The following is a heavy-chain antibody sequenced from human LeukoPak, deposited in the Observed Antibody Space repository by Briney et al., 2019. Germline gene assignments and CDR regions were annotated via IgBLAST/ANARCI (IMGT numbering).Heavy chain of an antibody. J-gene: IGHJ3*02. V-gene: IGHV3-30-3*01. D-gene: IGHD4-17*01. CDR1: GFTFSSYA. CDR2: ISYDGSNK. Sequence: GGSLRLSCAASGFTFSSYAMHWVRQAPGKGLEWVALISYDGSNKYYADSVKGRFTISRDNSKNTLYLQMNSLRAEDTALYYCARGPGTVTTLAFDMWGQGTMVTVAS. CDR3: ARGPGTVTTLAFDM.